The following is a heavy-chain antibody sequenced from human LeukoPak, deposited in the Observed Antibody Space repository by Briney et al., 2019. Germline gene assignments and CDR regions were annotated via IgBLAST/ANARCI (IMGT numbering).Heavy chain of an antibody. CDR1: GGSFSGYY. J-gene: IGHJ4*02. Sequence: PSETLSLTCAVYGGSFSGYYWSWIRQPPGKGLEWSGEINHSGSTNYNPSLKSRVTISVDTSKNQFSLKLSSVTAADTAVYYCASMYYDHNWGQGTLVTVSS. D-gene: IGHD3-3*01. CDR2: INHSGST. CDR3: ASMYYDHN. V-gene: IGHV4-34*01.